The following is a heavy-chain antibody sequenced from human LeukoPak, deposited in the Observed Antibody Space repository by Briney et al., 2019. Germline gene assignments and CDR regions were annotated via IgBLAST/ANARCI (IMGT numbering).Heavy chain of an antibody. V-gene: IGHV1-69*13. J-gene: IGHJ5*02. D-gene: IGHD6-13*01. CDR2: IIPIFGTA. CDR1: GGTFSSYA. CDR3: ASRSINWYRGNNWFDP. Sequence: ASVKVSCKASGGTFSSYAISWVRQAPGQGLEWMGGIIPIFGTANYAQKFQGRVTITADESTSTAYMELSSLRVEDTAVYYCASRSINWYRGNNWFDPWGQGTLVTVSS.